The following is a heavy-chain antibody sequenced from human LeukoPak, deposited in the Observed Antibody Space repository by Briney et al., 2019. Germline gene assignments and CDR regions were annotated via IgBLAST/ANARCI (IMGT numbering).Heavy chain of an antibody. CDR2: IFPIFGTA. V-gene: IGHV1-69*05. CDR3: ARDGVVGATTLTSFGY. D-gene: IGHD1-26*01. Sequence: SVTVSCQASGGTFSSYAISWVRQAPGQGLEWMGGIFPIFGTANYPQKFQGRVTITTDQSTNTAYMEMSSLRTEAPAGYFCARDGVVGATTLTSFGYWGQGTLVTVSS. CDR1: GGTFSSYA. J-gene: IGHJ4*02.